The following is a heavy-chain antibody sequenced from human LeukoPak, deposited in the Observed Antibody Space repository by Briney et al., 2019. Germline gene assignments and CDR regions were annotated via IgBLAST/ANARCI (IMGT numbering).Heavy chain of an antibody. CDR2: ISSSGSTI. CDR3: ARGDYDILTGYYVPKSAYGMDV. D-gene: IGHD3-9*01. Sequence: GGSLRLSCAASGFTFSDYYMSWIRQAPGKGLEWVSYISSSGSTIYYADSVKGRFTISRDNAKNSLYLQMNSLRAEDTAVYYCARGDYDILTGYYVPKSAYGMDVWGQGTTVTVSS. V-gene: IGHV3-11*01. CDR1: GFTFSDYY. J-gene: IGHJ6*02.